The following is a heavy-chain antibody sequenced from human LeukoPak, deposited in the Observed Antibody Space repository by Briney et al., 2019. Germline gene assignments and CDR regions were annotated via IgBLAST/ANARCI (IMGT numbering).Heavy chain of an antibody. J-gene: IGHJ6*03. V-gene: IGHV4-59*01. CDR1: GGSISSYY. Sequence: SETLSLTCTVSGGSISSYYWSWIRQPPGNGLEWIGYIYYSGSTNYNPSLKSRVTISVDTSKNQFSLKLSSVTAADTAVYYCARALGGKVAMVGFRRYYYYMDVWGKGTTVTISS. D-gene: IGHD4/OR15-4a*01. CDR3: ARALGGKVAMVGFRRYYYYMDV. CDR2: IYYSGST.